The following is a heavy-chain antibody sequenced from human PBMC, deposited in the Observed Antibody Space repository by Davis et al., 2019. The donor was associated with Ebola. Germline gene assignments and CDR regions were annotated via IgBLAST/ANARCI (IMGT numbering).Heavy chain of an antibody. V-gene: IGHV3-53*01. CDR1: GFTVSSNY. CDR2: FVGSGGT. Sequence: GESLKIPCAAPGFTVSSNYMSWVRQAPGKGLEWVSSFVGSGGTYYADSVKGRFTISRDNSKNTLYLQMNSLRAEDTAVYYCAKGVRSTSSVSYWGQGTLVTVSS. J-gene: IGHJ4*02. CDR3: AKGVRSTSSVSY. D-gene: IGHD6-6*01.